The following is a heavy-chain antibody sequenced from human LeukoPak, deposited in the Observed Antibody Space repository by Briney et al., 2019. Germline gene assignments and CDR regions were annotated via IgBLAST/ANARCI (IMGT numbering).Heavy chain of an antibody. Sequence: GGSLRLSCAASGFTFSSYGMHWVRQAPGKGLEWVAVISYDGSNKYYADSVKGRFTISRDNSKNTLYLQMNSLRAEDTAVYYCAKTLSGYSYHDAFDIWGQGTMVTVSS. D-gene: IGHD3-22*01. CDR1: GFTFSSYG. CDR2: ISYDGSNK. CDR3: AKTLSGYSYHDAFDI. V-gene: IGHV3-30*18. J-gene: IGHJ3*02.